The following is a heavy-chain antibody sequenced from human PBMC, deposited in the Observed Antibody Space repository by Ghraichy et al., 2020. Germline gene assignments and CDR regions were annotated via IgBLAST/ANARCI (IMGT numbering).Heavy chain of an antibody. Sequence: GGSLRLSCAASGFTFSSYAMSWVRQAPGKGLEWVSAISGSGGSTYYADSVKGRFTISRDNSKNMLYLQMNSLRAEDTAVYYCAKEVQLWFRAPGEFDAFDIWGQGTMVTVSS. D-gene: IGHD5-18*01. CDR3: AKEVQLWFRAPGEFDAFDI. J-gene: IGHJ3*02. CDR1: GFTFSSYA. CDR2: ISGSGGST. V-gene: IGHV3-23*01.